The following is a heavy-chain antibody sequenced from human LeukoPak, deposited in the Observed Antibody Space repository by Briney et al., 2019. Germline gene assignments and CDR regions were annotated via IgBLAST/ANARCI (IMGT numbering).Heavy chain of an antibody. J-gene: IGHJ3*02. CDR1: GFTFSSYA. CDR2: ISSSSSYI. V-gene: IGHV3-21*01. CDR3: AREDGSGSRRAFDI. Sequence: NSGGSLRLSCAASGFTFSSYAMSWVRQAPGKGLEWVSSISSSSSYIYYADSVKGRFTISRDNAKNSLYLQMNSLRAEDTAVYYCAREDGSGSRRAFDIWGQGTMVTVSS. D-gene: IGHD3-10*01.